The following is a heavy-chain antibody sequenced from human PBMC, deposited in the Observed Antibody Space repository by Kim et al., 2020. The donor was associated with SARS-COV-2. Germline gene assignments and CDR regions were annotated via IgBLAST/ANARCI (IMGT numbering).Heavy chain of an antibody. CDR1: GFTFSTYD. CDR2: IGSAGET. Sequence: GGSLRLSCTASGFTFSTYDMHWVRQTTGKGLEWVSAIGSAGETYYAGSVKGRFTISRENAENYLYLQMNSLRAGDTAVYYCTRDLKTLGLDPWGQGTLV. CDR3: TRDLKTLGLDP. V-gene: IGHV3-13*04. J-gene: IGHJ5*02. D-gene: IGHD3-10*01.